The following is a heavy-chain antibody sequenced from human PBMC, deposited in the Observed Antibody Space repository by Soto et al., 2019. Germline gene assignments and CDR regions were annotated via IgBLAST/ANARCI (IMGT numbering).Heavy chain of an antibody. Sequence: PGGSLRLSCAASGFTFSSYAISQVRQAQGKGLAWVSAISGSGGSTYYADSVKGRFTRGRDNTRSTLYLQMTSLRAEDTAVYYGSNRRGGGWRYGYWGQGCLVTVSS. D-gene: IGHD2-15*01. CDR3: SNRRGGGWRYGY. V-gene: IGHV3-23*01. CDR1: GFTFSSYA. J-gene: IGHJ4*02. CDR2: ISGSGGST.